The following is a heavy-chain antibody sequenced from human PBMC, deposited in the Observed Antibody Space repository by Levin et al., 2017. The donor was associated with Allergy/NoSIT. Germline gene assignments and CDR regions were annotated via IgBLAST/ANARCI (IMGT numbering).Heavy chain of an antibody. Sequence: PGGSLRLSCAASGFTFSSYGMHWVRQAPGKGLEWVAVIWYDGSNKYYADSVKGRFTISRDNSKNTLYLQMNSLRAEDTAVYYCARDNGDYEFAFDIWGQGTMVTVSS. J-gene: IGHJ3*02. CDR3: ARDNGDYEFAFDI. CDR1: GFTFSSYG. V-gene: IGHV3-33*01. D-gene: IGHD4-17*01. CDR2: IWYDGSNK.